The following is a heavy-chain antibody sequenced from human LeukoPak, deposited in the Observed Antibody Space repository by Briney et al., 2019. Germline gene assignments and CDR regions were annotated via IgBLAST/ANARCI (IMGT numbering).Heavy chain of an antibody. J-gene: IGHJ4*02. D-gene: IGHD6-13*01. CDR3: TRDKAAAGTFDY. CDR1: GFTVSNSY. CDR2: IYSGGST. V-gene: IGHV3-53*01. Sequence: GGSLRLSCAASGFTVSNSYMSWVRQAPGKGLEWVSVIYSGGSTYYADSVKGRFTISRDNAKNTLYLQMNSLRAEDTAVYYCTRDKAAAGTFDYWGQGTLVTVSS.